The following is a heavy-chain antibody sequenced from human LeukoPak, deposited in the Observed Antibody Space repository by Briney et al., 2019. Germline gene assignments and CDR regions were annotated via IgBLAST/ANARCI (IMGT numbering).Heavy chain of an antibody. J-gene: IGHJ3*02. D-gene: IGHD2-21*01. CDR1: GFTFSSYG. CDR2: IWYDGSDK. Sequence: PGRSLRLSCAASGFTFSSYGMHWVRQAPGKGLEWVAVIWYDGSDKYYADSVKGRFTISRDNSKNTLYLQMNSLRAEDTAVYYCARGVVVLHWRDAFDIWGQGTKVTVSS. V-gene: IGHV3-33*01. CDR3: ARGVVVLHWRDAFDI.